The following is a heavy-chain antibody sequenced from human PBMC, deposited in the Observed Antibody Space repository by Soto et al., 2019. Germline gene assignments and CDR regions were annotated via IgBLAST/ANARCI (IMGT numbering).Heavy chain of an antibody. D-gene: IGHD2-2*01. Sequence: ASVTVSCKASGYTFTSYGISWVRQAPGQGLEWMGWISAYNGNTNYAQKLQGRVTMTTDTSTSTAYMELRSLRSDDTAVYYCARDPWGSSTPYNWFDPWGQGTQVTVSS. CDR3: ARDPWGSSTPYNWFDP. V-gene: IGHV1-18*01. CDR2: ISAYNGNT. J-gene: IGHJ5*02. CDR1: GYTFTSYG.